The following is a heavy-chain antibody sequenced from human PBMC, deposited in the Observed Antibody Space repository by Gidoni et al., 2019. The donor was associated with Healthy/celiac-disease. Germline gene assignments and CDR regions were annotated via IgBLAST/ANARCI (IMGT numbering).Heavy chain of an antibody. D-gene: IGHD2-15*01. CDR2: IWYDGSNK. CDR1: GFTFSSYG. CDR3: ARGGQEVVVAGGGSDAFDI. J-gene: IGHJ3*02. V-gene: IGHV3-33*01. Sequence: VQLVESGGGVVQPGRSLSISCAAAGFTFSSYGMHWVRQAPGKGLEWVAVIWYDGSNKDDGDSVKGRFTISRDNSKNTLYLQMNSLRAEDTAVYYCARGGQEVVVAGGGSDAFDIWGQGTMVTVSS.